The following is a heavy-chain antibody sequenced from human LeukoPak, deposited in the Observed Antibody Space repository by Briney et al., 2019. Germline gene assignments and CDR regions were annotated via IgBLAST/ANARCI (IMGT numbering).Heavy chain of an antibody. V-gene: IGHV3-23*01. CDR2: ISGSGGIT. D-gene: IGHD1-26*01. CDR1: GFTFSSYE. CDR3: AKGDTTWELPHDY. J-gene: IGHJ4*02. Sequence: GGSLRLSCAASGFTFSSYEMNWVRQAPGKGLEWVSAISGSGGITSYADSVKGRFTISRDNSKDTLYLQMNSLRAEDTAVYCCAKGDTTWELPHDYWGQGTLVTVSS.